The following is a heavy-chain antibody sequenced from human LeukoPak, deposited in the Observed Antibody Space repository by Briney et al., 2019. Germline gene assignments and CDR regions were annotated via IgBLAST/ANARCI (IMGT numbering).Heavy chain of an antibody. CDR3: ARHGFYYGSWKVDWFDP. V-gene: IGHV4-59*08. Sequence: PSETLSLTRTVSGGSISSYYWSWIRQPPGKGLEWIGYIYYSGSTNYNPSLKSRVTISEETSKNKFSLKLSSVTAADTAVYYCARHGFYYGSWKVDWFDPWGQGTLVTVSS. CDR1: GGSISSYY. D-gene: IGHD3-10*01. CDR2: IYYSGST. J-gene: IGHJ5*02.